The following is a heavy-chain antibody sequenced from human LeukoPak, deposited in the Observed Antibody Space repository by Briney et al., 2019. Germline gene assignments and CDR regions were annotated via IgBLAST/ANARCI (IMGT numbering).Heavy chain of an antibody. J-gene: IGHJ4*02. Sequence: ASVKVSCKASGYTFTSYGISWVRQAPGQGLEWMGIINPSGGSTSYAQKFQGRVTMTRDTSTSTVYMELSSLRSEDTAVYYCARDGARSGGSCFDWGQGTLVTVSS. D-gene: IGHD2-15*01. CDR3: ARDGARSGGSCFD. CDR2: INPSGGST. V-gene: IGHV1-46*01. CDR1: GYTFTSYG.